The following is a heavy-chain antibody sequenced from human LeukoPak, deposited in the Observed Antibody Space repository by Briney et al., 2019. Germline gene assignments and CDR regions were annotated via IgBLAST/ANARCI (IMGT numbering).Heavy chain of an antibody. CDR3: ARGVHSSSWFHLYYYGMDV. V-gene: IGHV1-8*01. Sequence: ASVKVSCKASGYTFTSYDINWVRQATGQGLEWMGWMNPNSGNTGYAQKFQGRVTMTRNTSISTAYMELSSLRSEDTAVYYCARGVHSSSWFHLYYYGMDVWGQGTLVTVSS. CDR1: GYTFTSYD. CDR2: MNPNSGNT. J-gene: IGHJ6*02. D-gene: IGHD6-13*01.